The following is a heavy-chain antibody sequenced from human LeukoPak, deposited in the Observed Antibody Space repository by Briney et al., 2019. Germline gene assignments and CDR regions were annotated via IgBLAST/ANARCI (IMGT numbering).Heavy chain of an antibody. CDR3: AYGHGEGY. Sequence: GGSLRLSCVASGLTFSSLWMTWVRQAPGKGLEWVANIKQDGSEKYYVDSVKGRFTISRDNAKNSLYLQMNSLRAEDTAVYYCAYGHGEGYWGRGTLVTVSS. V-gene: IGHV3-7*01. J-gene: IGHJ4*02. CDR1: GLTFSSLW. CDR2: IKQDGSEK. D-gene: IGHD3-10*01.